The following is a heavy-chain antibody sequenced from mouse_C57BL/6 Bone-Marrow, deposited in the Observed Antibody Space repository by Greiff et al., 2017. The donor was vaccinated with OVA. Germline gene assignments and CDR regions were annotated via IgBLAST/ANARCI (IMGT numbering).Heavy chain of an antibody. Sequence: EVQLVESGGGLVQPGGSLKLSCAASGIDFSRYWMSWVRRAPGKGLEWIGEINPDSSTINYAPSLKDKFIISRDNAKNTLYLQMSKVRSEDTALYYCARLYYGSSYDWYFDVWGTGTTVTVSS. CDR3: ARLYYGSSYDWYFDV. J-gene: IGHJ1*03. CDR1: GIDFSRYW. D-gene: IGHD1-1*01. CDR2: INPDSSTI. V-gene: IGHV4-1*01.